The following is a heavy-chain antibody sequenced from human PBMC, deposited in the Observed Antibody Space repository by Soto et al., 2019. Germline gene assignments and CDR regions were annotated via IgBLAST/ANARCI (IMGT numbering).Heavy chain of an antibody. V-gene: IGHV5-51*01. CDR1: GYSFTTYW. J-gene: IGHJ3*02. CDR2: IYPGDSET. D-gene: IGHD3-3*01. Sequence: PGESLKISCKGSGYSFTTYWIGWVRQMPGKGLEWMGIIYPGDSETRYSPSFQGQVTISADKSISTAFLQWSSLKASDTAIYYCASRSGLGTYDAFDICGQGTMVTVSS. CDR3: ASRSGLGTYDAFDI.